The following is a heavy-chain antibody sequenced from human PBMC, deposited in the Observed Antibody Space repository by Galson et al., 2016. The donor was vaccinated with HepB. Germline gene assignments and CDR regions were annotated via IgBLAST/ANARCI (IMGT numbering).Heavy chain of an antibody. Sequence: SVKVSCKVSGGSFSSYPLSWVRQAPGQGPEWMGGIIPIFGTTTYSQKFQGGLTITADESTRTAYMELSSLRSDDTAIFYCARDNSAMGSPYYYGMDVWGQGTTVTVSS. V-gene: IGHV1-69*13. D-gene: IGHD1-26*01. J-gene: IGHJ6*02. CDR2: IIPIFGTT. CDR3: ARDNSAMGSPYYYGMDV. CDR1: GGSFSSYP.